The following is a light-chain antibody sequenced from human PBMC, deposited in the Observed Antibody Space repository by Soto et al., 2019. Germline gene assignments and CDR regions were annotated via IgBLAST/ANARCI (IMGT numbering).Light chain of an antibody. CDR3: QTWGTGTLV. CDR2: LHSDGGH. Sequence: QLVLTQSPSDSASLGASVKLTCTLSSGHSSYAIAWHQQQPEKGPRYLMKLHSDGGHTKGDGIPDRFSGSSSGTERYLTISSLQSEDEADYYCQTWGTGTLVFGGGTKLTVL. J-gene: IGLJ2*01. CDR1: SGHSSYA. V-gene: IGLV4-69*01.